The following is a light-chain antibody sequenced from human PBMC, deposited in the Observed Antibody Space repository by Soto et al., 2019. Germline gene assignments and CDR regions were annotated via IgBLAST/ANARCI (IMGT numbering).Light chain of an antibody. CDR3: CSYAGTYIGYV. V-gene: IGLV2-11*01. CDR1: SSDVGGYNY. Sequence: QSVLTQPRSVSGSPGQSVTISCTGTSSDVGGYNYVSWYQQYAGKAPKLIIYDVTKRPSGVPDRFSGSKSGNTASLRISGLQAEDEADYYCCSYAGTYIGYVFGSGTKVTVL. CDR2: DVT. J-gene: IGLJ1*01.